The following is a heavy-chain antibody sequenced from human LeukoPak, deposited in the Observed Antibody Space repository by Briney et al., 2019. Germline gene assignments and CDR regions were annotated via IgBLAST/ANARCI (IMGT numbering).Heavy chain of an antibody. CDR2: ISGSGHTT. CDR3: AKGFLGGTDQYFDS. V-gene: IGHV3-23*01. D-gene: IGHD6-19*01. Sequence: PGGSLRLSCAASGFTFSNYALSWVRQAPGKGLEWVSSISGSGHTTYYADSVKGRFTISRDNSKSTLYLQMNSLRAEDTAVYYCAKGFLGGTDQYFDSWGQGTLVTVSS. J-gene: IGHJ4*02. CDR1: GFTFSNYA.